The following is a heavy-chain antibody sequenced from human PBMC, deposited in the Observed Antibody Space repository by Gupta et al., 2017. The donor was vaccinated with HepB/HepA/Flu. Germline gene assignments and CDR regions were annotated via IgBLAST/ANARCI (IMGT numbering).Heavy chain of an antibody. CDR3: ARHRMIVLEGAFDI. Sequence: QVQLQESGPGLVKPSETLSLTCTVSGGSISSYYWSWIRQPPGKGLEWIGYIYYSGSTNYNPSLKSRVTISVDTSKNQFSLKLSSVTAADTAVYYCARHRMIVLEGAFDIWGQGTMVTVSS. CDR1: GGSISSYY. D-gene: IGHD3-22*01. J-gene: IGHJ3*02. V-gene: IGHV4-59*08. CDR2: IYYSGST.